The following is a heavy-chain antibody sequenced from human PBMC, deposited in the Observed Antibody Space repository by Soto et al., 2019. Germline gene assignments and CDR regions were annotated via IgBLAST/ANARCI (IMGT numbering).Heavy chain of an antibody. D-gene: IGHD2-8*01. CDR2: ISYDGSNK. CDR1: GFTFSSYG. V-gene: IGHV3-30*18. J-gene: IGHJ4*02. Sequence: GSLRLSCAASGFTFSSYGMHWVRQAPGKGLEWVAVISYDGSNKYYADSVKGRFTISRDNSKNTLYLQMNSLRAEDTAVYYCAKETNRCQTFNDYWGQGTLVTVSS. CDR3: AKETNRCQTFNDY.